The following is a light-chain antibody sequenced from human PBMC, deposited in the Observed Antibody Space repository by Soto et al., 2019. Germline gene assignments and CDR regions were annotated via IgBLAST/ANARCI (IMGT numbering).Light chain of an antibody. CDR3: QQYGSSPGT. V-gene: IGKV3-20*01. CDR2: GAS. Sequence: EIVLTQSPGTLSLSPGERATLSCRAIQSVSSSYLAWYQQKPGQAPRLLIYGASSRATGIPDRFSGSGSGTDFTLTISRLVPEDFAVYYCQQYGSSPGTFGQGTKVDIK. CDR1: QSVSSSY. J-gene: IGKJ1*01.